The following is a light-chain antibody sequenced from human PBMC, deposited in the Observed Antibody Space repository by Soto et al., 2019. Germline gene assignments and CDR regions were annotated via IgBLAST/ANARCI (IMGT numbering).Light chain of an antibody. Sequence: DIVLTQSAGTLSLSPGERATLSCRASQGFXSSYLAWYRQNPGQAPSLLXYGASSRDTGIQDRSSGSGSWTDFTLTISSLEPEDLAVYYCQQYGSSPGTFGQGTRWIS. CDR1: QGFXSSY. J-gene: IGKJ1*01. V-gene: IGKV3-20*01. CDR2: GAS. CDR3: QQYGSSPGT.